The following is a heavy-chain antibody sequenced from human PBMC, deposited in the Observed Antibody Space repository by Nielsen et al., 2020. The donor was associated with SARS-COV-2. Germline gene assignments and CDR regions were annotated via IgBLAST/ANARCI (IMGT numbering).Heavy chain of an antibody. J-gene: IGHJ4*02. CDR2: INTNTENP. V-gene: IGHV7-4-1*02. D-gene: IGHD2-15*01. CDR3: ARPLYCPSGSCSSVFDH. CDR1: GYTFTNYG. Sequence: ASVKVSCKASGYTFTNYGISWVRQAPGQGLEWMGWINTNTENPTYAQGFTGRFVFSLDTSVSTAYLQISSLKAEDTAVYYCARPLYCPSGSCSSVFDHWGQGTLVTVSS.